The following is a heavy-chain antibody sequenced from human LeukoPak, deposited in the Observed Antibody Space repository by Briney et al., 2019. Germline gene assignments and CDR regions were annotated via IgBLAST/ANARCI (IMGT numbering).Heavy chain of an antibody. Sequence: GGSLRLSCAASGFTFSSYGMHWVRQAPGKGLEWVAVISYDGSNKYYADSVKGRFTISRDNSKNTLYLQMNSLRAEDTAVYYCARTPTTSWDNWFDPWGQGTLVTVSS. J-gene: IGHJ5*02. V-gene: IGHV3-30*03. CDR1: GFTFSSYG. CDR2: ISYDGSNK. CDR3: ARTPTTSWDNWFDP. D-gene: IGHD2/OR15-2a*01.